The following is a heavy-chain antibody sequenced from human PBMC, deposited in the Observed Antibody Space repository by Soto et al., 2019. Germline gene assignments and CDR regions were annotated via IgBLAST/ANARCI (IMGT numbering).Heavy chain of an antibody. Sequence: SETLSLSRTVSGGSINSGGFYWSWIRQHPGTGLEWIGYIYYSGSTYYNPSLKSRVIISVDTSKNQFSLRLRSVTAADTAVYYCARAASFYYDSTGYYHFDYWGQGSLVTVSS. D-gene: IGHD3-22*01. V-gene: IGHV4-31*03. CDR1: GGSINSGGFY. CDR3: ARAASFYYDSTGYYHFDY. J-gene: IGHJ4*02. CDR2: IYYSGST.